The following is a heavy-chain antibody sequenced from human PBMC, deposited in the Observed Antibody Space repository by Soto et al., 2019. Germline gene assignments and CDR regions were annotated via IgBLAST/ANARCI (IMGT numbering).Heavy chain of an antibody. CDR2: INPSGGST. V-gene: IGHV1-46*01. D-gene: IGHD3-3*01. J-gene: IGHJ6*02. Sequence: ASVKVSCKASGYTFTSYYMHWVRQAPGQGLEWMGIINPSGGSTSYAQKFQGRVTMTRDTSTSTVYMELSSLRSEDTAVYYCARDPHPIRFLEWLPYYYGMDVWGQGTTVTVSS. CDR1: GYTFTSYY. CDR3: ARDPHPIRFLEWLPYYYGMDV.